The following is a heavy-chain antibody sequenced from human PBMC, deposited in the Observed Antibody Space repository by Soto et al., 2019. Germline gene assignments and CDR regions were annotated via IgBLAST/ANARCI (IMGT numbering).Heavy chain of an antibody. CDR2: IYYSGST. CDR3: ARVLLRWFDP. J-gene: IGHJ5*02. D-gene: IGHD3-22*01. CDR1: GGSISSGDYY. V-gene: IGHV4-30-4*01. Sequence: SETLSLTCTVSGGSISSGDYYWSWIRQPPGKGLEWIGYIYYSGSTYYNPSLKSRVTISVDTSKDQFSLKLSSVTAADTAVYYCARVLLRWFDPWGQGTLVTVSS.